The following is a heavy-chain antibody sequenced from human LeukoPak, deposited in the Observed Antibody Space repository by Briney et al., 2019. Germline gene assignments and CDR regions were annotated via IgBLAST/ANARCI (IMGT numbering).Heavy chain of an antibody. CDR3: AKDLGHYFYYFDF. Sequence: PGGSLRLSCAASGFTFDDYAMHWVRQAPGKGLEWVSGISWNSGSIGYADSVKGRFTISRDNAKNSLYLQMNSLRAEDTAVYYCAKDLGHYFYYFDFWGQGTLVTVSS. D-gene: IGHD3-10*01. CDR2: ISWNSGSI. CDR1: GFTFDDYA. V-gene: IGHV3-9*01. J-gene: IGHJ4*02.